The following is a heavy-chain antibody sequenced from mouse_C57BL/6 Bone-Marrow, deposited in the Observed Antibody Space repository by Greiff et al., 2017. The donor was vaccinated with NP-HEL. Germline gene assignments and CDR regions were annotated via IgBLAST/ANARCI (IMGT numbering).Heavy chain of an antibody. J-gene: IGHJ2*01. CDR1: GFTFSSYA. CDR2: ISDGGSYT. V-gene: IGHV5-4*03. CDR3: ARTYPYYFDY. Sequence: DVMLVESGGGLVKPGGSLKLSCAASGFTFSSYAMSWVRQTPEKRLEWVATISDGGSYTYYPDNVKGRFTISRDNAKNNLYLQMSHLKSEDTAMYYCARTYPYYFDYWGQGTTLTVSS.